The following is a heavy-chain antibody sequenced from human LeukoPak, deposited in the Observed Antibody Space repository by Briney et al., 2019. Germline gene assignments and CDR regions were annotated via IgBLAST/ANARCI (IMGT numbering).Heavy chain of an antibody. V-gene: IGHV3-48*03. D-gene: IGHD5-24*01. CDR1: GFTFSNYW. Sequence: GGSLRLSCAASGFTFSNYWMTWVRQAPGKGLEWVSYIDGPASNIYYADSVKGRFTISRDNDKYSVHLQMSSLRAEDTGVYYCTTYGRNGYRGYFWGQGALVTISS. J-gene: IGHJ4*02. CDR2: IDGPASNI. CDR3: TTYGRNGYRGYF.